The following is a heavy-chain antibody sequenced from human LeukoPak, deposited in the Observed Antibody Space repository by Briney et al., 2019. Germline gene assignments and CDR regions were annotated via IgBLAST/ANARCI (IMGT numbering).Heavy chain of an antibody. CDR3: ARARSLTITRYYFDY. D-gene: IGHD5-12*01. Sequence: GGSLRLSXXXSGFTFSSYAMHRVRQAPGKGLEWVAVISYDGSNKYYADSVKGRFTISRDNSKNTLYLQMNSLRAEDTAVYYCARARSLTITRYYFDYWGQGTLVTVSS. CDR2: ISYDGSNK. V-gene: IGHV3-30-3*01. J-gene: IGHJ4*02. CDR1: GFTFSSYA.